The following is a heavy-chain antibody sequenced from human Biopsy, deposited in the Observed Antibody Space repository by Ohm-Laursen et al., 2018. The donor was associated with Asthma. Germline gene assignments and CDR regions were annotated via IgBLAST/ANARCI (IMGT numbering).Heavy chain of an antibody. D-gene: IGHD6-13*01. CDR2: VSWNSGSI. CDR3: VKDIRLQLWGFDS. V-gene: IGHV3-9*01. CDR1: GFTFDDYA. J-gene: IGHJ4*02. Sequence: SLRLSCAAFGFTFDDYAMHWVRQAPGKGLEWVSGVSWNSGSIDYADSVKGRFTISRDNAKNSLYLQMNSLRGADTALYYCVKDIRLQLWGFDSWGQGTLVSVSS.